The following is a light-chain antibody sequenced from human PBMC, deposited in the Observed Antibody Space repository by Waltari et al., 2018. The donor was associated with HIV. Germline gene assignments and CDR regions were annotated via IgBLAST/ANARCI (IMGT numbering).Light chain of an antibody. CDR2: DVS. CDR1: SRDVGGYNY. V-gene: IGLV2-11*01. J-gene: IGLJ3*02. Sequence: QSALTQPRSVSGSPGQSVTISCTGTSRDVGGYNYVSWYQQHPGKAPKLMIYDVSKRPSGVPDRFSGSKSGNTASLTSSGLQAEDEADYYCCSHAGSYTWVFGGGTKLTVL. CDR3: CSHAGSYTWV.